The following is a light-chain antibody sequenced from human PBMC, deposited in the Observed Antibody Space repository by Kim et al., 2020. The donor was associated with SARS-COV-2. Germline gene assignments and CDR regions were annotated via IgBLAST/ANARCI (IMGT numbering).Light chain of an antibody. CDR2: AAS. Sequence: PAVGDRVTITCRASQSISSYLNWDQPKPGKAPKLLIYAASSLQSGVPSRFSGSGSGTDFTLTISSLQPEDFATYYCQQSYSTPLTFGGGTKVDIK. J-gene: IGKJ4*01. CDR1: QSISSY. CDR3: QQSYSTPLT. V-gene: IGKV1-39*01.